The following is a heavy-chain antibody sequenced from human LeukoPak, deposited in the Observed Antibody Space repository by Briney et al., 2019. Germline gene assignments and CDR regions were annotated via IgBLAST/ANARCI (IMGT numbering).Heavy chain of an antibody. V-gene: IGHV2-5*01. D-gene: IGHD5-18*01. Sequence: KPSETLSLTCTVSGGSISSYYWSWIRQPPGKALEWVALIYSNDDKRYSPSLKSRLTITKDTSKNQVVLTMTNMDPVDTATYYCASLFSSGIYGYDYWGQGTLVTVSS. CDR3: ASLFSSGIYGYDY. J-gene: IGHJ4*02. CDR2: IYSNDDK. CDR1: GGSISSYYW.